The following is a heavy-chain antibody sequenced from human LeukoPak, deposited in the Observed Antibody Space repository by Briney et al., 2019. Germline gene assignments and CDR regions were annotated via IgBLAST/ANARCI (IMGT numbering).Heavy chain of an antibody. Sequence: GGSLRLSCAASGFTFNNFAMSWVRQAPGKGLEWVSAIHRDSGSTYYADSVRGRFTISRDNSKNTLYLHMSSLRAEDTAVYYCAKEPRGSSSRLIYFDYWGQGTLVTVSS. CDR3: AKEPRGSSSRLIYFDY. V-gene: IGHV3-23*01. CDR1: GFTFNNFA. D-gene: IGHD6-13*01. CDR2: IHRDSGST. J-gene: IGHJ4*02.